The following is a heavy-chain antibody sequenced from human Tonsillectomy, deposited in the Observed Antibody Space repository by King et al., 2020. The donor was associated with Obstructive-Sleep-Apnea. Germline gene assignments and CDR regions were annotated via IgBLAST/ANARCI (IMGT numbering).Heavy chain of an antibody. J-gene: IGHJ4*02. CDR2: IYYTGGT. D-gene: IGHD3-22*01. CDR1: GGSITTSSYY. V-gene: IGHV4-39*07. CDR3: ATPSDDSGGHYPFDY. Sequence: QMQLQESGPGLVKPSETLSLICTVSGGSITTSSYYWGWIRQPPGKGLEWIGNIYYTGGTYYTPSLKSRVTISVDTSKNQFSLNLSSVTAADTAVYYCATPSDDSGGHYPFDYWGQGTLVTVSS.